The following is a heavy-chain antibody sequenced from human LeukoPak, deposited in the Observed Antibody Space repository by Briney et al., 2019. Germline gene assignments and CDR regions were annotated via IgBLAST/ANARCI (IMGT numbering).Heavy chain of an antibody. V-gene: IGHV3-23*01. CDR2: XSGSGGST. CDR1: GFTFSSXA. Sequence: PGGSXXLSCAASGFTFSSXAMSWVRXAPGKGLEWVSAXSGSGGSTYYADSVKGRFTISRDNSKNTLYLQMNSLRAEDTAVYYCAKVEYSSSWYPGYFDYWGQGTLVTVSS. J-gene: IGHJ4*02. D-gene: IGHD6-13*01. CDR3: AKVEYSSSWYPGYFDY.